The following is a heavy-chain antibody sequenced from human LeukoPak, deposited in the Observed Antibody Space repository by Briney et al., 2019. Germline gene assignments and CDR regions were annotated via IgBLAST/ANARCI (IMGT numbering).Heavy chain of an antibody. Sequence: GSSVNVSCKTSGGTFSSYAISWVRQAPGQGLQWMGRIIPIFGIANYAQKFQGRVTITADKSTSTAYMELSSLRSEDTAVYYCARGYCSGGSCYSGDYWGQGTLVTVSS. J-gene: IGHJ4*02. CDR3: ARGYCSGGSCYSGDY. V-gene: IGHV1-69*04. CDR2: IIPIFGIA. D-gene: IGHD2-15*01. CDR1: GGTFSSYA.